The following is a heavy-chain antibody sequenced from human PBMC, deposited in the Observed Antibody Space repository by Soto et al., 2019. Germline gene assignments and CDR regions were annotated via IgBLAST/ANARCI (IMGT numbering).Heavy chain of an antibody. D-gene: IGHD2-8*01. CDR1: GYTFSNYY. CDR3: ARNLGYCTNGVCYIIGFDY. V-gene: IGHV1-46*01. CDR2: INPSGDST. Sequence: GASVKVSCKGAGYTFSNYYMHWVRQAPGQGLEWMGIINPSGDSTNYAQKLQGRVTMTTDTSTSTAYMELRSLRSDDTAVYYCARNLGYCTNGVCYIIGFDYWGQGALVTVSS. J-gene: IGHJ4*02.